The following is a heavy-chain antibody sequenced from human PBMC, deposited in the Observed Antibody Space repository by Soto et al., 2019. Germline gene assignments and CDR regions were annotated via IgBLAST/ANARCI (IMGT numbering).Heavy chain of an antibody. CDR2: INHSGSS. CDR3: ARRKGYWSAKEAFDL. J-gene: IGHJ3*01. V-gene: IGHV4-59*08. Sequence: QVQLQESGPGLVKPSETLSLTCTVSGGSVSSTFWNWFRQAPGKGLEWIGYINHSGSSNYSPSLKSRVTMAVATSKCQFSLKLNSLSAADTAVYYCARRKGYWSAKEAFDLWGQGTLVTVSS. CDR1: GGSVSSTF. D-gene: IGHD2-15*01.